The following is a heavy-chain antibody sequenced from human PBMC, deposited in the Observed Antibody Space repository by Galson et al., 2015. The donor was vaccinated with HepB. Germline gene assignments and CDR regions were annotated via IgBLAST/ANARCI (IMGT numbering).Heavy chain of an antibody. V-gene: IGHV3-30*18. D-gene: IGHD3-10*01. CDR3: AKERLVGFGELFEIDY. CDR2: ISYDGSNK. CDR1: GFTFSSYG. J-gene: IGHJ4*02. Sequence: SLRLSCAASGFTFSSYGMHWVGQAPGKGPEWVAVISYDGSNKYYADSVKGRFTISRDNSKNTLYLQMNSLRAEDTAVYYCAKERLVGFGELFEIDYWGQGTLVTVSS.